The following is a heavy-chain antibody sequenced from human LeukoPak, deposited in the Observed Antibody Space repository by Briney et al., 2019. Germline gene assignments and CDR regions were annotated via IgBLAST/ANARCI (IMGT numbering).Heavy chain of an antibody. CDR2: INPNSGGT. J-gene: IGHJ6*02. V-gene: IGHV1-2*06. Sequence: ASVKVSCKASGYTFTGYYMHWVRQAPGQGLEWMGRINPNSGGTNYAQKFQGRVTMTRDTSISTAYMELSRLRSDDTAVYYCVTEYCSSTSCWNGMDVWGQGTTVTVSS. D-gene: IGHD2-2*01. CDR3: VTEYCSSTSCWNGMDV. CDR1: GYTFTGYY.